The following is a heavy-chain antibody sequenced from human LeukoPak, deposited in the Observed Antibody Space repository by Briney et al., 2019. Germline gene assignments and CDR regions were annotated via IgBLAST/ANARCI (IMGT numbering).Heavy chain of an antibody. J-gene: IGHJ4*02. CDR2: ISWNSGSI. CDR1: VSSGLTRW. CDR3: GKEYYYDSSGGPWGYYFDY. V-gene: IGHV3-9*01. D-gene: IGHD3-22*01. Sequence: GGSLRLSCVASVSSGLTRWMNWVRQAPGKGLEWVSGISWNSGSIGYADSVKGRFTISRDNAKNSLYLQMNSLRAEDTALYYCGKEYYYDSSGGPWGYYFDYWGQGTLVTVSS.